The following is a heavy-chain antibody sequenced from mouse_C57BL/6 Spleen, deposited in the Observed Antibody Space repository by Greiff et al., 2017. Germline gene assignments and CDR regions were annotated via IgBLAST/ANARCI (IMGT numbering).Heavy chain of an antibody. V-gene: IGHV1-7*01. CDR1: GYTFTSYW. J-gene: IGHJ4*01. CDR3: ARCYDYDLYAMDD. Sequence: QVQLQQSGAELAKPGASVKLSCKASGYTFTSYWMHWVKQRHGQGLEWIGYINPSSGYTKYNQKFKDKATLTADKSSSTAYMQLSSLTYEDSAVYYCARCYDYDLYAMDDWGQGTSVTVSS. D-gene: IGHD2-4*01. CDR2: INPSSGYT.